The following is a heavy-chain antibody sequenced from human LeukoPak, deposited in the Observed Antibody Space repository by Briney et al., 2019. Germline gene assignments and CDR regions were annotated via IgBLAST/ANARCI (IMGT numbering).Heavy chain of an antibody. V-gene: IGHV3-30*04. CDR1: GFTFSSYA. CDR3: ARGGISVRGINY. CDR2: ISYDGSNK. D-gene: IGHD3-10*01. Sequence: QAGGSLRLSCAASGFTFSSYAMHWVRQAPGKGLEWVAVISYDGSNKYYADSVKGRFTISRDNSKNTLYRQMNSLRAEDTAVYYCARGGISVRGINYWGQGTLVTVSS. J-gene: IGHJ4*02.